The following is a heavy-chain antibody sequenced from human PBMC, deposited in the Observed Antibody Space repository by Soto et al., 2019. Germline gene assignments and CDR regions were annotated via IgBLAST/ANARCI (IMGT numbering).Heavy chain of an antibody. CDR1: GGSISSGDYY. D-gene: IGHD2-2*01. CDR2: IYYSGST. CDR3: ATFPLYCSSTSCPPAYFDY. V-gene: IGHV4-30-4*01. Sequence: PSETLSLTCTVSGGSISSGDYYWSWIRQPPGRGLEWIGYIYYSGSTYYNPSLKSRVTISVDTSKNQFSLKLSSVTAADTAVYYCATFPLYCSSTSCPPAYFDYCGQGTLVTVSS. J-gene: IGHJ4*02.